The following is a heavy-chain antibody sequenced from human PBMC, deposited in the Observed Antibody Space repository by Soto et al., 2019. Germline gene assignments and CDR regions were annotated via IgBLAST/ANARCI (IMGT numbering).Heavy chain of an antibody. J-gene: IGHJ4*02. CDR1: GGSVSSGSYY. Sequence: QVQLQESGPGLVKPSETLSLTYTVSGGSVSSGSYYWSWIRQPPGKGLEWIGYIYYIGATNYNPSLKSRVTISINTSMNQFSLKLTSLTAADTAFYYCARQYISAAGRPFDYWGQGTLVTVSS. CDR3: ARQYISAAGRPFDY. D-gene: IGHD6-13*01. CDR2: IYYIGAT. V-gene: IGHV4-61*01.